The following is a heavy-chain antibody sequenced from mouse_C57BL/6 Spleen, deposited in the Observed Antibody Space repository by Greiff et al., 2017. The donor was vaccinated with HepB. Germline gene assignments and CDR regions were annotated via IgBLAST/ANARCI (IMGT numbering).Heavy chain of an antibody. V-gene: IGHV1-82*01. D-gene: IGHD2-4*01. Sequence: VQLQESGPELVKPGASVKISCKASGYAFSSSWMNWVKQRPGKGLEWIGRIYPGDGDTNYNGKFKGKATLTADKSSSTAYMQLSSLTSEDSAVYFWASIYYDYGWFAYWGQGTLVTVS. CDR3: ASIYYDYGWFAY. CDR1: GYAFSSSW. J-gene: IGHJ3*01. CDR2: IYPGDGDT.